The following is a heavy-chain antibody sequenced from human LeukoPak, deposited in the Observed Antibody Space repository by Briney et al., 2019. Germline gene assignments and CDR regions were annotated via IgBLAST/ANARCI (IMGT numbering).Heavy chain of an antibody. CDR2: IIPILGIA. V-gene: IGHV1-69*04. J-gene: IGHJ4*02. Sequence: SVKVSCKASGGTFSSYAISWVRQAPGQGLEWMGRIIPILGIANYAQKFQGRVTITADKSTSTAYMELSSLRSEDAAVYYCARDLGVATGFDYWGQGTLVTVSS. CDR3: ARDLGVATGFDY. D-gene: IGHD5-12*01. CDR1: GGTFSSYA.